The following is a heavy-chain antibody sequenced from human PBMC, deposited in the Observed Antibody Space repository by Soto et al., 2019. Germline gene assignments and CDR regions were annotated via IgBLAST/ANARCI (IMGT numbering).Heavy chain of an antibody. J-gene: IGHJ5*02. V-gene: IGHV4-61*03. Sequence: SETLSLTCTVSGGSVSSGSYYWSWIRQPPGKGLEWIGYIYYSGSTNYNPSLKSRVTISVDTSKNHFSLKLSSVTAADTAVYYCARAYSSSWYYEHWFDPWGQGTLVTVSS. CDR1: GGSVSSGSYY. CDR3: ARAYSSSWYYEHWFDP. D-gene: IGHD6-13*01. CDR2: IYYSGST.